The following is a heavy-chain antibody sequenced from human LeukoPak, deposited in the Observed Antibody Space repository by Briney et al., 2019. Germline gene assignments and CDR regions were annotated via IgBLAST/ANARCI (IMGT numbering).Heavy chain of an antibody. Sequence: GGSLRLSCALSGFTFSNYAMNWVRQALGKGLEWVSVISGGGGTSNYADSVRGRFTVSRDNSKSMLYLQLNSLRADDTAVYYCAKDMDYDDSHYYYGFDYWGQGTLVTVSS. CDR3: AKDMDYDDSHYYYGFDY. D-gene: IGHD3-22*01. CDR2: ISGGGGTS. V-gene: IGHV3-23*01. CDR1: GFTFSNYA. J-gene: IGHJ4*02.